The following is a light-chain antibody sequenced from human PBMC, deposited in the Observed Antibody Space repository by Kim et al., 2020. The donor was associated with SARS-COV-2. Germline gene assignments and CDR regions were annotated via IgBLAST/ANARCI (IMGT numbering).Light chain of an antibody. J-gene: IGLJ3*02. Sequence: SESPGQTARITCSGDKLGDKYACWYQQKPGQSPVLVIYQDSKRPSGIPERFSGSNSGNTATLTISGTQAMDEADYYCQACDSSTGVFGGGTQLTVL. CDR1: KLGDKY. CDR3: QACDSSTGV. V-gene: IGLV3-1*01. CDR2: QDS.